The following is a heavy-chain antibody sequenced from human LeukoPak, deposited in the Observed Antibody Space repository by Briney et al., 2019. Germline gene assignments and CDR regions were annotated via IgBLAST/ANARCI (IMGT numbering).Heavy chain of an antibody. D-gene: IGHD3-22*01. CDR2: IYYSGST. CDR3: ASHKKYYYDSSGSKNFDY. V-gene: IGHV4-59*08. CDR1: GGSISSYY. Sequence: PSETLSLTCTVSGGSISSYYWSWIRQPPGKGPEWIGYIYYSGSTNYNPSLKSRVTISVDTSKNQFSLKLSSVTAADTAVYYCASHKKYYYDSSGSKNFDYWGQGTLVTVSS. J-gene: IGHJ4*02.